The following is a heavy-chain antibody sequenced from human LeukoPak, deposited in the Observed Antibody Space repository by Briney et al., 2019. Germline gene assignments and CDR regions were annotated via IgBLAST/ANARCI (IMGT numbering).Heavy chain of an antibody. CDR3: ARDGARMVRGVIIAAPDDY. D-gene: IGHD3-10*01. J-gene: IGHJ4*02. CDR1: GFTFSSYW. V-gene: IGHV3-7*01. CDR2: IKQDGSEK. Sequence: GGSLRLSCAASGFTFSSYWMSWVRQAPGKGLEWVANIKQDGSEKYYVDSVKGRFTISRHNAKNSLYLQMNSLRAEDTAVYYCARDGARMVRGVIIAAPDDYWGQGTLVTVSS.